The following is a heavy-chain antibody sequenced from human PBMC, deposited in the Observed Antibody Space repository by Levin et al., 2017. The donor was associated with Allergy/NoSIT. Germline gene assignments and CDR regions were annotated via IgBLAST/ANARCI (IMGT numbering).Heavy chain of an antibody. CDR1: GFTFSNYW. V-gene: IGHV3-7*01. CDR3: ARGEARYVFSGLDY. J-gene: IGHJ4*02. Sequence: GGSLRLSCAASGFTFSNYWMSWVRQAPGKGLEWVANIKQDGSEKYYVDPVKGRFTISRDNANNSLYLQMISLRAEDTAVYYCARGEARYVFSGLDYWGQGTLVTVSS. CDR2: IKQDGSEK. D-gene: IGHD3/OR15-3a*01.